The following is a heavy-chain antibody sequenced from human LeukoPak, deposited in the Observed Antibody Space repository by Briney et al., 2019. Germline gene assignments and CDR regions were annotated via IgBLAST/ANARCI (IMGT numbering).Heavy chain of an antibody. CDR1: GFPFSDYG. CDR3: AKIGGYFDL. J-gene: IGHJ2*01. Sequence: SGGSLRLFRALSGFPFSDYGMSWVRQPPGKGLGWVSAITGNGVATYYADSGKGRFTISRDNSKNTLYLQMNSRRGEDTAIYYCAKIGGYFDLWGRGTLVTVSS. V-gene: IGHV3-23*01. CDR2: ITGNGVAT.